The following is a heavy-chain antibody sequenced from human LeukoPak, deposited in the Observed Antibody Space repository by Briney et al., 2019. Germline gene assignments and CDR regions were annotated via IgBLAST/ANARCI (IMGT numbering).Heavy chain of an antibody. D-gene: IGHD6-13*01. Sequence: PGRSLRLSCAASGFIFSSYAMSWVRQAPGKGLEWVSTISGSGGGTYYADSVKGRFTISRDDSKNTLYLQMNSLRAEDTAVYYCAKGRSSSSRGSFNYWGQGTLVTVSS. CDR2: ISGSGGGT. CDR3: AKGRSSSSRGSFNY. V-gene: IGHV3-23*01. J-gene: IGHJ4*02. CDR1: GFIFSSYA.